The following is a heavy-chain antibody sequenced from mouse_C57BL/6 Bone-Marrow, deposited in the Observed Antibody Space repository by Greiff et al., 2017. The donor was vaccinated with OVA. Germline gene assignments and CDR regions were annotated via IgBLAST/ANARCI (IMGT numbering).Heavy chain of an antibody. D-gene: IGHD2-1*01. CDR3: ARSGYDGNIYYYAMDY. CDR1: GYTFPSYG. CDR2: IYPRSGNT. Sequence: VQLQQSGAELARPGASVKLSCKASGYTFPSYGISWVKQRTGQGLEWIGEIYPRSGNTYYNEKFKGKATLTADKSSSTAYMELRSLTSEDSAVYFCARSGYDGNIYYYAMDYWGQGTSVTVSS. V-gene: IGHV1-81*01. J-gene: IGHJ4*01.